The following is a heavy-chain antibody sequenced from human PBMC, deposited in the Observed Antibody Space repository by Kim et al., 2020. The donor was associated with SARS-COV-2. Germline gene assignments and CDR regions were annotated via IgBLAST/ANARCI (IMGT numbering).Heavy chain of an antibody. Sequence: SQTLSLTCAISGDSLSSNSAAWNWIRQSPSRGLEWLGRTYYRSKWFYDYAVPVRSRISISPDTSKNQFSLQLNSVTPEDTAVYYCARGVFLVSWGQGTLVTVSS. CDR1: GDSLSSNSAA. CDR2: TYYRSKWFY. CDR3: ARGVFLVS. V-gene: IGHV6-1*01. J-gene: IGHJ4*02.